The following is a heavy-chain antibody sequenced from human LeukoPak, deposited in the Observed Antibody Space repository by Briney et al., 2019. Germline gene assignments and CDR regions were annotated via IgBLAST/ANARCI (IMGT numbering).Heavy chain of an antibody. J-gene: IGHJ4*02. Sequence: GRSLRLSCAASGFTFSGYGIHWVRQAPGKGLEWVAVISYDGSNKYYADSVKGRFTISRDNSKNTLYLQMNSLRAEDTAVYYCARDFSRGMGVSPFDYWGQGTLVTVSS. D-gene: IGHD3-10*01. CDR3: ARDFSRGMGVSPFDY. CDR1: GFTFSGYG. V-gene: IGHV3-30*03. CDR2: ISYDGSNK.